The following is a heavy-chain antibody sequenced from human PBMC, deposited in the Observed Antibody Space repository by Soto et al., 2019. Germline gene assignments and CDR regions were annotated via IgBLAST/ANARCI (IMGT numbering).Heavy chain of an antibody. CDR1: GCTVSSNY. Sequence: EVQLVETGGGLIQPGGSLRLSCAASGCTVSSNYMSWVRQAPGKGLEWVSIIYSGGSTHYAPSVKGRFTISRDNSKNTLYLQMNSPSPEDTGVYYRARGLNVYDHRGYYYYWGQGTLVTVSP. CDR2: IYSGGST. J-gene: IGHJ4*02. V-gene: IGHV3-53*02. CDR3: ARGLNVYDHRGYYYY. D-gene: IGHD3-22*01.